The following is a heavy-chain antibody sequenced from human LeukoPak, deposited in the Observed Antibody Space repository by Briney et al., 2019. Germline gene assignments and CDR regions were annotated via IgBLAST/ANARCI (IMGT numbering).Heavy chain of an antibody. J-gene: IGHJ5*02. D-gene: IGHD2-2*01. V-gene: IGHV3-53*01. Sequence: GGSLRLSCAASGFTVSSNYMSWVRQAPGKGLEWVSVIYSGGSTYYADSVKGRFTISRDNSKNTLYLQMNSLRAEDTAVYYCARDGLLGYCSITSFCGFDPWGQGTLVTVSS. CDR3: ARDGLLGYCSITSFCGFDP. CDR2: IYSGGST. CDR1: GFTVSSNY.